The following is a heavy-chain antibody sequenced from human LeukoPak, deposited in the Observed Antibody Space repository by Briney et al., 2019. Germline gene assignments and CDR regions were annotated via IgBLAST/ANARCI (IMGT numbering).Heavy chain of an antibody. V-gene: IGHV3-7*03. CDR3: ASDDSYGSGSYYDLNNWFDP. CDR1: GFTFSSYW. Sequence: PGGSLRLSCAASGFTFSSYWMSWVRQAPGKGLEWVANIKQDGSEKYYVDSVKGRFTISRDNAKNSLYLQMNSLRSEDTAVYYCASDDSYGSGSYYDLNNWFDPWGQGTLVTVSS. CDR2: IKQDGSEK. D-gene: IGHD3-10*01. J-gene: IGHJ5*02.